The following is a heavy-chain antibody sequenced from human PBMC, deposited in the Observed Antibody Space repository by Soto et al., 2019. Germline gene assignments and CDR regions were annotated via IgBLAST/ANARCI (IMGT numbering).Heavy chain of an antibody. CDR3: ARKPIGGYCTNGVCWGFDP. CDR1: GGTFSSYA. D-gene: IGHD2-8*01. Sequence: ASVKVSCKASGGTFSSYAISWVRQAPGQGLEWMGGIIPIFGTANYAQKFQGRVTITADESTSTAYMELSSLRSEDTAVYYCARKPIGGYCTNGVCWGFDPWGQGTLVTVSS. V-gene: IGHV1-69*13. J-gene: IGHJ5*02. CDR2: IIPIFGTA.